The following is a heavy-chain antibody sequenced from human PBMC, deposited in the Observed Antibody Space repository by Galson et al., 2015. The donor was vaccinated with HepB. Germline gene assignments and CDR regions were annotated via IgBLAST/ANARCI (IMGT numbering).Heavy chain of an antibody. CDR1: GFTFSRYN. CDR2: ISSSSSTI. Sequence: SLRLSCAASGFTFSRYNMNWVRQAPGKGLEWVSYISSSSSTIYYADSVKGRFTISRDTAKNSLYLQMNSLRDEDTAVYYCARDLQQLGEWGDAFDIWGQGTMVTISS. J-gene: IGHJ3*02. D-gene: IGHD3-10*01. CDR3: ARDLQQLGEWGDAFDI. V-gene: IGHV3-48*02.